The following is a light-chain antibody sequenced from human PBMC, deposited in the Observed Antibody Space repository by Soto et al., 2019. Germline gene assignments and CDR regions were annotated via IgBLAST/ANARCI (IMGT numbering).Light chain of an antibody. CDR1: RSDIGDSNF. CDR2: EVN. V-gene: IGLV2-14*01. J-gene: IGLJ1*01. Sequence: QSVLTQPASVSGSPGQSVTISCTGPRSDIGDSNFISWYQHSPGKAPRLLIYEVNNRPSGVSKRFSGSKAGNTASLTISGLLDDDEADYFCASFRSGTTLVFGSGTKVT. CDR3: ASFRSGTTLV.